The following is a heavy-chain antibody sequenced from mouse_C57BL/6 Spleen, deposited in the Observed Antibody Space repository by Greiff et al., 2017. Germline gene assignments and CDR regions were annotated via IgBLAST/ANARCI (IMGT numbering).Heavy chain of an antibody. Sequence: VQLQQPGPELVKPGASVKISCKASGYTFTDYYMNWVKQSHGKSLEWIGDINPNNGGTSYNQKFKGKATLTVDKSSSTAYMELRSLTSEDSAVYYCARWDGAMDYWGQGTSVTVSS. CDR2: INPNNGGT. J-gene: IGHJ4*01. V-gene: IGHV1-26*01. CDR1: GYTFTDYY. CDR3: ARWDGAMDY. D-gene: IGHD2-3*01.